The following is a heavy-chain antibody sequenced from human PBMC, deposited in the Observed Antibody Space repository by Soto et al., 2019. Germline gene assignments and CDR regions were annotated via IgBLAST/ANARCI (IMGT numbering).Heavy chain of an antibody. CDR2: ISSSTSYV. D-gene: IGHD2-2*01. V-gene: IGHV3-21*01. J-gene: IGHJ5*01. CDR1: GFTFSRYG. Sequence: EVQLVESGGGLVKPGGSLRLSCAASGFTFSRYGMNWVRQAPGKGLEWVSSISSSTSYVYYADSVKGRFSVSRDNAKKILYLEMYALRTEDTAVYYCAIAPSEGRVGNWFESWGQGTLVTVSS. CDR3: AIAPSEGRVGNWFES.